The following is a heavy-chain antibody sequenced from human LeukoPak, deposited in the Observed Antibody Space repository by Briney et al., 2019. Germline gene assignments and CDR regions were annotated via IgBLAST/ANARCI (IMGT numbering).Heavy chain of an antibody. CDR2: ISNSKGISD. J-gene: IGHJ4*02. D-gene: IGHD4-11*01. CDR1: GFTFASYP. V-gene: IGHV3-23*01. CDR3: AKDAERGFDYSNSLNY. Sequence: GGSLRLSCAVSGFTFASYPMSWVRQAPGKGLEWVSGISNSKGISDYYADSVKGRFTISRDNSKNTLYLQMNSLRAEDTAVYYCAKDAERGFDYSNSLNYWGQGTLVTVSS.